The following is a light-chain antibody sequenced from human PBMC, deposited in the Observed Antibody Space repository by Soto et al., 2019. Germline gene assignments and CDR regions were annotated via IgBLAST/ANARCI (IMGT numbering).Light chain of an antibody. CDR3: QQSYSIPYT. J-gene: IGKJ2*01. CDR1: QSISSY. CDR2: VAS. Sequence: DIQMTQSPSSLGASVGDRVTITCRARQSISSYLNWYQVKPGKGPKLLIYVASSLQSGVPSRFSRSGYGTDFTLTISRLQPEDFATYYCQQSYSIPYTFGQGTKVDIK. V-gene: IGKV1-39*01.